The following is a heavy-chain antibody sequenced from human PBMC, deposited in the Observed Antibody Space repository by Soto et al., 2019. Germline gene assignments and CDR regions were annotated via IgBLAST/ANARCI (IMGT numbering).Heavy chain of an antibody. D-gene: IGHD2-15*01. CDR3: ARSHCSGGSCYLGAFDS. Sequence: GASVKVSCKASGYTFINFFIHWVRQAPGQGLEWVGIINPSGGATTYPQKFQGRVTMTRDTSTSTAYMDVSSLRFDDTAVYYCARSHCSGGSCYLGAFDSWGQGTMVTVSS. CDR1: GYTFINFF. V-gene: IGHV1-46*01. J-gene: IGHJ3*02. CDR2: INPSGGAT.